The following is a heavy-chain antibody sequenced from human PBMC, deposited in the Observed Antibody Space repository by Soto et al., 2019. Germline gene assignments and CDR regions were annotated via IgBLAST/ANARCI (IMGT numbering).Heavy chain of an antibody. CDR2: INPNSGGT. CDR1: GYTFTGYY. Sequence: GASVKVSCKASGYTFTGYYMHWVRQAPGQGLEWMGWINPNSGGTNYAQKFQGWVTMTRDTSISTAYMELSRLRSDDTAVYYCARAVVSEFWSGYLVLDAFDIWGQGTMVTVSS. J-gene: IGHJ3*02. D-gene: IGHD3-3*01. V-gene: IGHV1-2*04. CDR3: ARAVVSEFWSGYLVLDAFDI.